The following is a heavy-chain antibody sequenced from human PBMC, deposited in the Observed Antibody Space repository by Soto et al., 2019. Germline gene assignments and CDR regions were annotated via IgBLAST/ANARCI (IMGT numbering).Heavy chain of an antibody. CDR2: MSATGAYI. D-gene: IGHD6-19*01. CDR1: GFTFNTYA. Sequence: EVQLLESGGGLVQPGWSLRLSCAASGFTFNTYALSWVRQAPGKGLEWVSVMSATGAYIYYAESVKGRFLISRDNSKDTLYLQMNSLRVEDTDVYYCAQAIGGSSGWSALDFWGQGTRVTVSS. CDR3: AQAIGGSSGWSALDF. V-gene: IGHV3-23*01. J-gene: IGHJ4*02.